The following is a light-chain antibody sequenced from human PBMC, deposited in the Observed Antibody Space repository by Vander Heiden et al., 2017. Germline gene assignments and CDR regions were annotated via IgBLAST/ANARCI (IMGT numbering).Light chain of an antibody. J-gene: IGKJ2*02. CDR3: RQYYSSPRT. V-gene: IGKV4-1*01. CDR1: QRVWYSVNNKDY. CDR2: WAS. Sequence: DIVMTQSPDTLAVSVGERVTINCQASQRVWYSVNNKDYLAWYQQKAGQPPNLLIYWASTRVSRVPDPFSGSGSARDFTLTIISLQAEDVAISYCRQYYSSPRTFGQGTRVDIK.